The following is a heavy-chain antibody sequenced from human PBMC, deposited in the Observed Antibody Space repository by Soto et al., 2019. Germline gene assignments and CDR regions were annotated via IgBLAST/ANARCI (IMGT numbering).Heavy chain of an antibody. CDR3: ARDQTGTTQNDPAYYGMDV. D-gene: IGHD1-1*01. Sequence: ASVKVSCKASGYTFTGYYMHWVRQAPGQGLEWMGWINPNSGGTNYAQKFQGWVTMTRDTSISTAYMELSRLRSDDTAVYYCARDQTGTTQNDPAYYGMDVWGQGTPVTVS. CDR2: INPNSGGT. V-gene: IGHV1-2*04. CDR1: GYTFTGYY. J-gene: IGHJ6*02.